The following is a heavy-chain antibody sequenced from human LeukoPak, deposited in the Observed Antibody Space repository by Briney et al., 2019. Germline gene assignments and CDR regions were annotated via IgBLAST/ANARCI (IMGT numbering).Heavy chain of an antibody. CDR3: ARHELSNPLPDY. J-gene: IGHJ4*02. V-gene: IGHV4-39*01. CDR2: IYYSGST. CDR1: GGSISSSSYY. D-gene: IGHD1-14*01. Sequence: KSSETLSLTCTVSGGSISSSSYYWGWIRQPPGKGLEWIGSIYYSGSTYYNPSLKSRVTISVDTSKNQFSLKLSSVTAADTAVYYCARHELSNPLPDYWGQGTLVTVSS.